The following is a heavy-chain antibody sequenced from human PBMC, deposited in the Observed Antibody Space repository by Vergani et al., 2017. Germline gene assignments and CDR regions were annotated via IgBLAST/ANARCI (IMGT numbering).Heavy chain of an antibody. D-gene: IGHD5-18*01. CDR1: GFTFSSYE. CDR2: ISSSGSTI. V-gene: IGHV3-48*03. J-gene: IGHJ4*02. Sequence: EVQLVESGGGLVQPGGSLRLSCAASGFTFSSYEMNWVRQAPGKGLEWVSYISSSGSTIEYADSGKGRFTSSRDNAKNSLYLQMNSLRAEDTAVYYCAREAGYSYGNVDYWGQGTLVTVSS. CDR3: AREAGYSYGNVDY.